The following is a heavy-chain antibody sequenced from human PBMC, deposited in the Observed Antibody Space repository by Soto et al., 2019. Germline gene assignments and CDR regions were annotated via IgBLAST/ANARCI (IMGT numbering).Heavy chain of an antibody. V-gene: IGHV3-30*03. CDR2: ISYDGGLQ. D-gene: IGHD5-18*01. Sequence: QAHLVESGGGVVQPGRSLRLSCAASGFTFTSYGMHWVRQAPGTRLEWVAVISYDGGLQHYADSVKGRFTISRDNSKNMVRLERNSLRAGDTAVYCCVSDRGYGHASVPYSWGQGTLVSVSS. CDR1: GFTFTSYG. J-gene: IGHJ4*02. CDR3: VSDRGYGHASVPYS.